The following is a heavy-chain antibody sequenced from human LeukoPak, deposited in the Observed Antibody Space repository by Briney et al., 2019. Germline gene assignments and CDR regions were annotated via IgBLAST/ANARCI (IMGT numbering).Heavy chain of an antibody. CDR1: GGPFNNFA. CDR2: IIPVLNTA. V-gene: IGHV1-69*05. J-gene: IGHJ4*02. CDR3: AADLGIGDGPLPF. Sequence: ASVKVSCTASGGPFNNFAVSWVRQAPGQGLEWMGGIIPVLNTATYAQKFQGRVTITTDKSTTTAYMELSSLRSEDTAMYYCAADLGIGDGPLPFWGQGTLVTVSS. D-gene: IGHD5-24*01.